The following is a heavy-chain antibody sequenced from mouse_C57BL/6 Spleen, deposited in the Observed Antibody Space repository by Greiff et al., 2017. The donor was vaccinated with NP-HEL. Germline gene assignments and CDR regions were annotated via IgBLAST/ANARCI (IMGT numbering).Heavy chain of an antibody. J-gene: IGHJ4*01. V-gene: IGHV5-4*01. CDR3: ARDQDYGSSYDYAMDY. Sequence: EVQGVESGGGLVKPGGSLKLSCAASGFTFSSYAMSWVRQTPEKRLEWVATISDGGSYTYYPDNVKGRFTISRDNAKNNLYLQMSHLKSEDTAMYYCARDQDYGSSYDYAMDYWGQGTSVTVSS. D-gene: IGHD1-1*01. CDR1: GFTFSSYA. CDR2: ISDGGSYT.